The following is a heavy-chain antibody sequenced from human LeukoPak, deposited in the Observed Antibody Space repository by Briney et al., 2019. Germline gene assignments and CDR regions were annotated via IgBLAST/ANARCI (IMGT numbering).Heavy chain of an antibody. V-gene: IGHV3-23*01. J-gene: IGHJ5*02. CDR1: GFTFSSYA. CDR3: AKQDYGSGSSNWFDP. D-gene: IGHD3-10*01. CDR2: ISGSGGST. Sequence: GGSLRLSCAASGFTFSSYAMSWVRQAPGKGLEWVSAISGSGGSTYYADSVKGRFTLSRDNSKNTPYLQMNRLRAEDTAVYYCAKQDYGSGSSNWFDPWGHGTLVTVSS.